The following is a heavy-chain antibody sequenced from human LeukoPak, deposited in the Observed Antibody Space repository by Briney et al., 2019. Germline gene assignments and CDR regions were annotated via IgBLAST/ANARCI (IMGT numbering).Heavy chain of an antibody. CDR1: GGSFSGYY. J-gene: IGHJ4*02. D-gene: IGHD1-26*01. V-gene: IGHV4-34*01. CDR3: ARGVRAGLDY. CDR2: IKHSGST. Sequence: SETLSLTCAVYGGSFSGYYWSWIRQPPGKGLEWIGEIKHSGSTNYNPSLKSRVTISVDTSKNQFSLKLSSVTAADTAVYYCARGVRAGLDYWGQGTLVTVSS.